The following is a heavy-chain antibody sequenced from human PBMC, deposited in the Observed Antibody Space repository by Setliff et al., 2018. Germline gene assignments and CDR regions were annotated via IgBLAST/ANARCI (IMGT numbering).Heavy chain of an antibody. CDR1: GGSIGPHY. CDR3: ARDRSTVIRGVTSFFYYYMDV. V-gene: IGHV4-59*11. J-gene: IGHJ6*03. D-gene: IGHD3-10*01. Sequence: SETLSLTCTVSGGSIGPHYWSWIRQAPGKGLEWIGHIFYSDTAKYNPSLESRAALSVDSSKNQFSLKLRSVTAADTAVYYCARDRSTVIRGVTSFFYYYMDVWGGGTTVTVSS. CDR2: IFYSDTA.